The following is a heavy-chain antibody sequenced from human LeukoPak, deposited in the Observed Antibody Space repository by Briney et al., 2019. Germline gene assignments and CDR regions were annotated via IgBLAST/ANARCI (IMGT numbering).Heavy chain of an antibody. CDR3: ARAPYPYDAFDI. Sequence: SETLSLTCTVSGGSISSYYWNWIRQPAGKGLEWIGRIHTSGSTNYNPSLKSRVTMSVDTSKNQFSLKLSSVTAADTAVYYCARAPYPYDAFDIWGQGTMVTVSS. J-gene: IGHJ3*02. CDR2: IHTSGST. CDR1: GGSISSYY. V-gene: IGHV4-4*07.